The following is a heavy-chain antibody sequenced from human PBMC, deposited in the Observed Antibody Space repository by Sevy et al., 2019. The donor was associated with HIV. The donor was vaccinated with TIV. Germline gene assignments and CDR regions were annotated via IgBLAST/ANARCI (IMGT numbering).Heavy chain of an antibody. CDR1: GGSISSGAYY. CDR2: IYYTGST. D-gene: IGHD1-26*01. J-gene: IGHJ5*02. Sequence: SDTLSLTCTVSGGSISSGAYYWSWIRQHPGTGLECIGYIYYTGSTYHNPSLRSRVTMSVDTSKNQFSLRLSSVTAADTAVYYCARNKSRREGEYWLDPWGQGTLVTVSS. CDR3: ARNKSRREGEYWLDP. V-gene: IGHV4-31*03.